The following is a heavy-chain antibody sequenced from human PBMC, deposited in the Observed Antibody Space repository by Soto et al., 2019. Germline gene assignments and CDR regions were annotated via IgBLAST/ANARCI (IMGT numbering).Heavy chain of an antibody. J-gene: IGHJ6*02. V-gene: IGHV1-3*01. CDR2: INAGNGNT. CDR3: ARPKHPHYYYDMDV. CDR1: GYTFTSYA. Sequence: QVQLVQSGAEVKKPGASVKVSCKASGYTFTSYAMHWVRQAPGQRLEWMGWINAGNGNTKYSQKFQGRVTITRDTSASTAYMELSSLRSEDTAVYYCARPKHPHYYYDMDVWGQGTTVTVSS.